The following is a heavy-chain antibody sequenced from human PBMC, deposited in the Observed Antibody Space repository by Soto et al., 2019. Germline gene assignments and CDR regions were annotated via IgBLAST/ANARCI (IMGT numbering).Heavy chain of an antibody. Sequence: GGSLRLSCAASGFTFSSYSMNWVRQAPGKGLEWVSSISSSSSYIYYADSVKGRFTISRDNAKNSLYLQMNSLRAEDTAVYYCARVGTADAFDIWGQGTMVTVSS. D-gene: IGHD3-10*01. CDR1: GFTFSSYS. V-gene: IGHV3-21*01. CDR3: ARVGTADAFDI. CDR2: ISSSSSYI. J-gene: IGHJ3*02.